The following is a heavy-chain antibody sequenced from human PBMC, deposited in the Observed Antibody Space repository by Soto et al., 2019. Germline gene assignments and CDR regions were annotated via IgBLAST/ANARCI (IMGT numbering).Heavy chain of an antibody. D-gene: IGHD1-1*01. CDR2: IYATGTT. Sequence: SETLSLTCTVSGASISGFYWTWIRKSAGKGLEWIGRIYATGTTDYNPSLKSRVMRSVDTSKKQFSLKLRSVTAADTAVYYCVRDGTKTLRDWFDPWGQGISVTVS. J-gene: IGHJ5*02. V-gene: IGHV4-4*07. CDR3: VRDGTKTLRDWFDP. CDR1: GASISGFY.